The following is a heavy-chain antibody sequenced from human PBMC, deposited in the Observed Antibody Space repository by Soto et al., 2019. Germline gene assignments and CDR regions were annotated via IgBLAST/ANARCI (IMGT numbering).Heavy chain of an antibody. CDR1: GGCISSGGYY. Sequence: PSETLSLTSTVSGGCISSGGYYWSWIRQHPGKGLEWIGYIYYSGSTYYSPSLKSRVTISVDTSKNQFSLKLSSVTAADTAVYYCARERHDYYDSSGYLDYWGQGTLVT. CDR2: IYYSGST. V-gene: IGHV4-31*03. J-gene: IGHJ4*02. CDR3: ARERHDYYDSSGYLDY. D-gene: IGHD3-22*01.